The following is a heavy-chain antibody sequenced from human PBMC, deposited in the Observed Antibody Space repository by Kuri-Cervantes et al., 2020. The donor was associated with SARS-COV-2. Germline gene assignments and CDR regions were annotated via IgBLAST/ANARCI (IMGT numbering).Heavy chain of an antibody. Sequence: SVTVSCMASGFTFTSSAVQWVRQARGQRLEWIGWIVVGSGNTNYAQKFQERVTITRDMSTSTAYMELSSLRSEDTAVYYCVADGVAGPYGMDVWGQGTTVPVSS. CDR1: GFTFTSSA. J-gene: IGHJ6*02. V-gene: IGHV1-58*01. CDR3: VADGVAGPYGMDV. D-gene: IGHD2-15*01. CDR2: IVVGSGNT.